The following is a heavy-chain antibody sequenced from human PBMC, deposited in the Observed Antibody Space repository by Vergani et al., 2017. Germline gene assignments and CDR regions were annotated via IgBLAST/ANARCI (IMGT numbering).Heavy chain of an antibody. J-gene: IGHJ4*02. V-gene: IGHV5-10-1*01. CDR1: GYSFTSYW. CDR3: ARHGPQPLYYDSSGSSFDY. D-gene: IGHD3-22*01. Sequence: EVQLVQSGAEVKKPGESLRISCKGSGYSFTSYWISWVRQMPGKGLEWMGRIDPSDSDTNYSPSFQGHVTISADTSISTAYLQWSSLKASDTAMYYCARHGPQPLYYDSSGSSFDYWGQGTLVTVSS. CDR2: IDPSDSDT.